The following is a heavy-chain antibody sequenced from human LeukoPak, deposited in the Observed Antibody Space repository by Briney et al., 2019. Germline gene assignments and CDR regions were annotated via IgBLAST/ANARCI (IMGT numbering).Heavy chain of an antibody. Sequence: SETLSLTCAVSGGSISSGGYSWSWIRQPPGRGLEWIGYIYHSGSTYYNPSLKSRVTISVDRSKNQFSLKLSSVTAADTAVYYCARGGGSGWYLGYYYGMDVWGQGTTVTVSS. CDR3: ARGGGSGWYLGYYYGMDV. D-gene: IGHD6-19*01. CDR1: GGSISSGGYS. V-gene: IGHV4-30-2*01. J-gene: IGHJ6*02. CDR2: IYHSGST.